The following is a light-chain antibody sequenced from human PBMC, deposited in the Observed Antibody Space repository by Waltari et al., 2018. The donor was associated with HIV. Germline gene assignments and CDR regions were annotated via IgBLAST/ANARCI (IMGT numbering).Light chain of an antibody. V-gene: IGKV1-8*01. CDR1: QDISNY. Sequence: AIRMTQSPSSFSASTGYRVTITCRANQDISNYLAWYQQKPGKVPKLLVYDASALQSGVPSRFSGSGSGTDFTLTISSLQSEDFATYFCQQYYTYPLTFGGGTNVDIK. J-gene: IGKJ4*01. CDR3: QQYYTYPLT. CDR2: DAS.